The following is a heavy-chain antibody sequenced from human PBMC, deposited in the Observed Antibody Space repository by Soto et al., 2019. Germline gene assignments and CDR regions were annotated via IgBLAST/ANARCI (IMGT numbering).Heavy chain of an antibody. Sequence: EVQLLESGGGLVQPGGSLRLSCAASGFTFSSYAMSWVRQAPGKGLEWVSAISGSGGSTYYADSVKGRFTISRDNPKNTLYLQMNSLTDEDTAVYYCAKGYSGSGSYYPYGMDVWGQGTTVTVSS. V-gene: IGHV3-23*01. CDR3: AKGYSGSGSYYPYGMDV. D-gene: IGHD3-10*01. J-gene: IGHJ6*02. CDR1: GFTFSSYA. CDR2: ISGSGGST.